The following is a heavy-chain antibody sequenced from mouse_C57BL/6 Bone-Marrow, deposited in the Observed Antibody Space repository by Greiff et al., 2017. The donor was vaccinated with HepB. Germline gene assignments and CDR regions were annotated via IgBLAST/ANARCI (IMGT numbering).Heavy chain of an antibody. V-gene: IGHV1-74*01. Sequence: QVHVKQPGAELVKPGASVKVSCKASGYTFTSYWMHWVKQRPGQGLEWIGRIHPSDSDTNYNQKFKGKATLTVDKSSSTAYLQLSSLTSEDSAVYYCAIGDTTVVASYYFDYWGQGTTLTVSS. CDR3: AIGDTTVVASYYFDY. J-gene: IGHJ2*01. CDR1: GYTFTSYW. D-gene: IGHD1-1*01. CDR2: IHPSDSDT.